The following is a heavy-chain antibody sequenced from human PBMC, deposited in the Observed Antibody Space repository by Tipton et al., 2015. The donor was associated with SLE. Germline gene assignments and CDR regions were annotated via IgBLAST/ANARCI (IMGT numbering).Heavy chain of an antibody. CDR2: IYYSGST. V-gene: IGHV4-39*07. D-gene: IGHD4-17*01. J-gene: IGHJ2*01. CDR1: GGSISGSSYY. CDR3: ARHLREATVTPLWYFDL. Sequence: TLSLTCTVSGGSISGSSYYWGWIRQPPGKGLEWIGSIYYSGSTYYNPSLKSRVTISVDTSKNQFSLKLSSVTAADTAVYYCARHLREATVTPLWYFDLWGRGTLVTVSS.